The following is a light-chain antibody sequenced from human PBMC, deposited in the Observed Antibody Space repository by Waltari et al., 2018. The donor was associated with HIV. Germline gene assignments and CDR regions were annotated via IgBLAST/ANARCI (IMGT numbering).Light chain of an antibody. CDR3: SSYGGSSKWL. CDR1: SSDIGNYNL. CDR2: ETI. V-gene: IGLV2-23*01. J-gene: IGLJ2*01. Sequence: QSALTQPASVSGSPGQSITISCTGTSSDIGNYNLFSWYQQHPGKAPKLIIYETIKRPSGVSDRISGSKSANTASLTISGLQADDEADYYCSSYGGSSKWLFGGGTKLTVL.